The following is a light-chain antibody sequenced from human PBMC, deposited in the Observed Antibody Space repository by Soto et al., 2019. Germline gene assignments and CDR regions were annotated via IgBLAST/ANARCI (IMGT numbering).Light chain of an antibody. J-gene: IGLJ1*01. CDR3: SSSAGSSNV. Sequence: QSALTQPPSASGSPGQSVAISCTGTSSDVGGYNYVSWYQQHPGKAPKLMIYEVNKQPSGFPYRFSDSKSGNTASLTVSGLHAEDADDYYCSSSAGSSNVFGTGTKLTVL. CDR1: SSDVGGYNY. V-gene: IGLV2-8*01. CDR2: EVN.